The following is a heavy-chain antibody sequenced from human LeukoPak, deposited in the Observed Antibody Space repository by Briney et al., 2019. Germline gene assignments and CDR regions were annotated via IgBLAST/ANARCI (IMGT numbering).Heavy chain of an antibody. V-gene: IGHV3-23*01. CDR3: AKGVVVVIEDAFDI. CDR1: GFLFASYT. D-gene: IGHD3-22*01. J-gene: IGHJ3*02. Sequence: GGSLRLSCAASGFLFASYTMSWVRQAPGKGLEWVSAISGGGSHTYYADSVKGRFTISSDNSKSTLYLQMNSLRAEDTAVYYCAKGVVVVIEDAFDIWGQGTMVTVSS. CDR2: ISGGGSHT.